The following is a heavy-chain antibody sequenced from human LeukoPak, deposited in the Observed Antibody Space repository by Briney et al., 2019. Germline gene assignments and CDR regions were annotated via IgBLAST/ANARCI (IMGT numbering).Heavy chain of an antibody. J-gene: IGHJ6*03. Sequence: KPSETLSLTCAVYGGSFSGYYWSWIRQPPGKGLEWIGEMNHSGSTNYNLSLKSRVTISVDTSKNQFSLKLSSVTAADTAVYYCARGIGSPPYYYYYYYMDVWGKGTTVTVSS. CDR3: ARGIGSPPYYYYYYYMDV. D-gene: IGHD1-26*01. CDR2: MNHSGST. V-gene: IGHV4-34*01. CDR1: GGSFSGYY.